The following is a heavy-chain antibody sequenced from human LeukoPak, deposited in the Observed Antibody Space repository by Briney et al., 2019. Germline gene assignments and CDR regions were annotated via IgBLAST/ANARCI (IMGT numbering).Heavy chain of an antibody. CDR2: MNPNSGNT. CDR3: ARSPGGVYVYYYYYYMDV. V-gene: IGHV1-8*01. D-gene: IGHD6-13*01. Sequence: ASVKVSCKASGYTFTSYDINWVRQATGQGLEWMGCMNPNSGNTGYAQKFQGRVTMTRNTSISTAYMELSSLRSEDTAVYYCARSPGGVYVYYYYYYMDVWGQGTMVTVSS. CDR1: GYTFTSYD. J-gene: IGHJ6*03.